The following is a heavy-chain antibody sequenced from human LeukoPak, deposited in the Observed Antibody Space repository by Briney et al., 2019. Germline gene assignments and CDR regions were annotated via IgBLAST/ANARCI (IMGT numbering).Heavy chain of an antibody. CDR2: ISPDGSTI. V-gene: IGHV3-74*01. J-gene: IGHJ4*02. Sequence: PGGSLRLSCAASEFTLSGYWMHWVRQAPGKGLVWVSRISPDGSTINYADSVRGRFTISRDNAKNTLYLQMSSLRADDTAVYYCARASANNYGLFDYWGQGTLVTVSS. D-gene: IGHD5-18*01. CDR3: ARASANNYGLFDY. CDR1: EFTLSGYW.